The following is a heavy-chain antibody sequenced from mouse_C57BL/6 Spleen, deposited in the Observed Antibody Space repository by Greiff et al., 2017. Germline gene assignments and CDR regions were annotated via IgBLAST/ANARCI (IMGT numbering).Heavy chain of an antibody. D-gene: IGHD1-1*01. CDR2: IDPNSGGT. CDR3: ARSSSTTVVATSNWDGYFDY. V-gene: IGHV1-72*01. J-gene: IGHJ2*01. Sequence: QVQLQQPGAELVKPGASVKLSCKASGYTFTSYWMHWVKQRPGRGLEWIGRIDPNSGGTKYNEKFKSKATLTVDKPSSTAYMQLSSLTSEDSAVYYCARSSSTTVVATSNWDGYFDYWGQGTTLTVSS. CDR1: GYTFTSYW.